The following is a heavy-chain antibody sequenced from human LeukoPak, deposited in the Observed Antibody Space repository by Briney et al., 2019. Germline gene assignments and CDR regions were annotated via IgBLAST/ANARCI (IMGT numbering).Heavy chain of an antibody. CDR1: GYSISSGYY. V-gene: IGHV4-38-2*01. J-gene: IGHJ4*02. CDR3: ARLSIHLGQPTF. Sequence: SETLSLTCAVSGYSISSGYYWGWIRQPPGKGLEWIGSIHHSGSTYYNPSLKSRVTISVDTSKNQFSLKLSSVTAADTAVYYCARLSIHLGQPTFWGQGTLVTVSS. D-gene: IGHD2/OR15-2a*01. CDR2: IHHSGST.